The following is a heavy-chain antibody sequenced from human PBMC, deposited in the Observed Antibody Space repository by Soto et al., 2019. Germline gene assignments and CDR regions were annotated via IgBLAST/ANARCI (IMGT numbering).Heavy chain of an antibody. CDR3: AARYGSVFYGMDV. J-gene: IGHJ6*02. Sequence: GASVKVSCKASGGTFSSYAISWVRQSPGQGLEWMGGIIPIFGTANYAQKFQGRVTITADESTSTAYMELSSLRSEDTAVYYCAARYGSVFYGMDVWGQGTTVTVSS. CDR1: GGTFSSYA. V-gene: IGHV1-69*13. CDR2: IIPIFGTA. D-gene: IGHD3-10*01.